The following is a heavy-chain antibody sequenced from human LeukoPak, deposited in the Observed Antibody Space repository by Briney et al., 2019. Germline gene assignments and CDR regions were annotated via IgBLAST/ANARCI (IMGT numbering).Heavy chain of an antibody. D-gene: IGHD6-13*01. CDR2: INSDGSST. V-gene: IGHV3-74*01. CDR3: VSIAAAGTVLDY. J-gene: IGHJ4*02. Sequence: QPGGSLRLSCAASGFTVSNNYMRWVRQAPGKGLVWVSRINSDGSSTSYADSVKGRFTISRDNAKNTLYLQMNSLRAEDTAVYYCVSIAAAGTVLDYWGQGTLVTVSS. CDR1: GFTVSNNY.